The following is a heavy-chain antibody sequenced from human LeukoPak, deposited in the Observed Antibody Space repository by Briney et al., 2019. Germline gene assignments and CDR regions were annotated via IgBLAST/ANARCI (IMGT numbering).Heavy chain of an antibody. J-gene: IGHJ4*02. CDR3: ARQPRETAYDSSGYSDY. CDR2: IYYSGST. V-gene: IGHV4-39*01. D-gene: IGHD3-22*01. CDR1: GGSISSSSYY. Sequence: PSETLSLTCTVSGGSISSSSYYWGWIRQPPGKGLEWIGSIYYSGSTYYNPSLKSRVTISVDTSKNQFSLKLSSVTAADTAVYYCARQPRETAYDSSGYSDYWGQGTLVTVSS.